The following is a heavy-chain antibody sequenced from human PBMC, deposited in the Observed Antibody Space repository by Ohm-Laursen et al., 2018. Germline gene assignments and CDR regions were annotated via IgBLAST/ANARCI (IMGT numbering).Heavy chain of an antibody. V-gene: IGHV1-46*01. J-gene: IGHJ3*02. CDR3: AREGGGVVTATRAFDI. Sequence: ASVKVSCKASGYTFTSYYMHWVRQAPGQGLEWMGIINPSGGSTSYAQKFQGRVTMTRDTSTSTVYMELSSLRSEDTAVYYCAREGGGVVTATRAFDIWGQGTMVTVSS. D-gene: IGHD2-21*02. CDR1: GYTFTSYY. CDR2: INPSGGST.